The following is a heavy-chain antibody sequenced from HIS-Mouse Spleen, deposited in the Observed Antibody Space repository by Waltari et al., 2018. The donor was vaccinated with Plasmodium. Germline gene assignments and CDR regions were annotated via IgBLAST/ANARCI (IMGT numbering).Heavy chain of an antibody. V-gene: IGHV3-53*02. D-gene: IGHD6-19*01. CDR1: GFTVSSTH. J-gene: IGHJ4*02. CDR2: IYSGGST. Sequence: EVQLVETGGGLIQPGGSLRLSCAASGFTVSSTHISWVRQAPGKGLEWVSVIYSGGSTYYADSVKGRFTISRDNSKNTLYLQMNSLRAEDTAVYYCAWCSSGWYYFDYWGQGTLVTVSS. CDR3: AWCSSGWYYFDY.